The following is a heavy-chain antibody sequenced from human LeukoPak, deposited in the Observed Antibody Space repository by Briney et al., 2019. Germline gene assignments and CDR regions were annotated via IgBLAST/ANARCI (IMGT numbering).Heavy chain of an antibody. J-gene: IGHJ6*03. CDR2: IYTSGST. CDR1: GGSISSYY. Sequence: SETLSLTCTVSGGSISSYYWSWIRQPPGKGLEWIGDIYTSGSTNYNPSLKIRVTISVDTSKNQFSLKLSSVTAADTAVYYCATSPDYYDSSGYYYNYYYYYMDVWGKGTTVTVSS. CDR3: ATSPDYYDSSGYYYNYYYYYMDV. D-gene: IGHD3-22*01. V-gene: IGHV4-4*09.